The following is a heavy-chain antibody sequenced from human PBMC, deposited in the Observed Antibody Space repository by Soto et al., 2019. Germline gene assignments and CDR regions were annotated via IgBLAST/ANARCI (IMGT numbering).Heavy chain of an antibody. D-gene: IGHD6-13*01. CDR2: INAGNGNT. V-gene: IGHV1-3*01. CDR3: ARSSSSYPYRGDNWVDP. CDR1: GYTFTSYA. Sequence: QVQLVQSGAEVKKPGASVKVSCKASGYTFTSYAMHWVRQAPGQRLEWMGWINAGNGNTKYSQKFQGRVTISRDTSASTAYMELSSLRSEDTAVYYCARSSSSYPYRGDNWVDPWGQGTLVTVSS. J-gene: IGHJ5*02.